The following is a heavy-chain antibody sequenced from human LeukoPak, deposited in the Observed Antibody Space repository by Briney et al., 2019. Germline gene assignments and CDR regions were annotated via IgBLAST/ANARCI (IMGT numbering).Heavy chain of an antibody. D-gene: IGHD1-14*01. Sequence: PGGSLRLSCAASGFTFSSYSMNWVRQAPGKGLEWVLVIYSGGSTYYADSVKGRFTISRHISKNTLYLQMNSLRAEDTAVYYCARAGPYDAFDIWGQGTMVTVSS. V-gene: IGHV3-53*04. CDR3: ARAGPYDAFDI. CDR1: GFTFSSYS. J-gene: IGHJ3*02. CDR2: IYSGGST.